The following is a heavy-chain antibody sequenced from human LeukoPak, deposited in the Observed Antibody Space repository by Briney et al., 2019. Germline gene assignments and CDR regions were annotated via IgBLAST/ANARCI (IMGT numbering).Heavy chain of an antibody. CDR1: GGSFSGYY. J-gene: IGHJ3*02. V-gene: IGHV4-34*01. CDR2: INHSGST. Sequence: SETLSLTCAVYGGSFSGYYWSWIRQPPGKGLEWIGEINHSGSTNYNPSLKSRVTISVDTSKNQFSLKLSSVTAADTAVYYCARDSMVRGEDAFDIWGQGTMVTVSS. D-gene: IGHD3-10*01. CDR3: ARDSMVRGEDAFDI.